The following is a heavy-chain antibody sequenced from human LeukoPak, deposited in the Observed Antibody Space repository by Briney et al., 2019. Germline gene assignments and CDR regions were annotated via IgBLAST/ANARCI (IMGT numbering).Heavy chain of an antibody. CDR2: IYYSGST. D-gene: IGHD3-3*01. J-gene: IGHJ3*02. V-gene: IGHV4-59*01. Sequence: PSETLSLTCTVSGGSISSYYWSWIRQPPGKGLEWIGYIYYSGSTNYNPSLKSRVTISVDTSKNQFSLKLNSVTAADTAVYYCARSVPRFLEWTPIGGAFDIWGQGTMVTVSS. CDR3: ARSVPRFLEWTPIGGAFDI. CDR1: GGSISSYY.